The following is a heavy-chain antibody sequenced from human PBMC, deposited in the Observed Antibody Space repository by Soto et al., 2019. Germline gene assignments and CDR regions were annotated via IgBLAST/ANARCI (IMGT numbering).Heavy chain of an antibody. J-gene: IGHJ6*02. Sequence: QVQLQESGPGLVKPSQTLSLTCTVSVGSISSGCDYWSWIRQHPGKVLEWIGYIYYSGSTYYNPSLMSRVTLSVDTSKNHFSLKLSSVTAADTAVYYCARATPYYYYGMDVWGQGTTVTVSS. CDR3: ARATPYYYYGMDV. D-gene: IGHD2-15*01. CDR2: IYYSGST. V-gene: IGHV4-31*03. CDR1: VGSISSGCDY.